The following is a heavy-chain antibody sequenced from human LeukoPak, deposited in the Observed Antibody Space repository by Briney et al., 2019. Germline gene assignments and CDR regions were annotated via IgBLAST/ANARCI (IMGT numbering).Heavy chain of an antibody. D-gene: IGHD2-2*01. CDR3: ARGNFVVVPSASYYFDY. CDR1: GGSISRYY. CDR2: IYTDGNT. V-gene: IGHV4-4*07. J-gene: IGHJ4*02. Sequence: SETLSLTCTVSGGSISRYYWSWIRQPVGKGLEWIGRIYTDGNTNYNPSLKSRVTMSIDTSKNQFSVMLTTVTAADTAVYYCARGNFVVVPSASYYFDYWGQGALVTVSS.